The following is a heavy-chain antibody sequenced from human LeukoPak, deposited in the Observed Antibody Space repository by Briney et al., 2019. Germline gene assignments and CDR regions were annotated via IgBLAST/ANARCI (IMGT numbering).Heavy chain of an antibody. CDR3: ARRFLEWLAFDY. CDR1: GGSISSSSYY. J-gene: IGHJ4*02. Sequence: PSETLSLTCTVSGGSISSSSYYWGWIRQPPGKGLEWIGSIYYSGSTYYNPSLKSRVTISVDTSKNQFSLKLSSVTAADTAVYYRARRFLEWLAFDYWGQGTLVTVSS. D-gene: IGHD3-3*01. CDR2: IYYSGST. V-gene: IGHV4-39*01.